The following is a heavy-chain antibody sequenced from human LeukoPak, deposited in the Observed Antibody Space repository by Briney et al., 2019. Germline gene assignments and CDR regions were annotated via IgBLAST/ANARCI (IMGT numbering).Heavy chain of an antibody. V-gene: IGHV1-18*01. J-gene: IGHJ4*02. CDR3: ARWGPTLYCSSTSCEYYFDY. CDR1: GYTFTSYG. D-gene: IGHD2-2*01. CDR2: ISAYNGNT. Sequence: ASVKVSCKASGYTFTSYGISWVRQAPGQGLEWMGWISAYNGNTNYAQKLQGRVTKTTDTSTSTAYMELRSLRSDDTAVYYCARWGPTLYCSSTSCEYYFDYWGQGTLVTVSS.